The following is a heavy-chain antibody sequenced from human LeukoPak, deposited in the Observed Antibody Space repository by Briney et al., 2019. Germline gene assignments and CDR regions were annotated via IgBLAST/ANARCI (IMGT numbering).Heavy chain of an antibody. CDR2: ISGSGGST. CDR1: GFTFSSYA. D-gene: IGHD4-17*01. J-gene: IGHJ1*01. Sequence: GGSLRLSCAASGFTFSSYAMSWVRQAPGKGLEWVSAISGSGGSTYYADSVKGRFTISRDNSKNTLYLQLNSLRAEDTAVYYCAKIYGAGEEYFQHWGQGTLVTVSS. V-gene: IGHV3-23*01. CDR3: AKIYGAGEEYFQH.